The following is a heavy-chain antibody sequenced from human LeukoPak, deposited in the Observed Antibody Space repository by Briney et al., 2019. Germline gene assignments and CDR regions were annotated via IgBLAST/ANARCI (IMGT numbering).Heavy chain of an antibody. D-gene: IGHD6-19*01. Sequence: GGSLGLSCAASGFTFSSYWMNWVRQAPGKGLVWVSRIASDGSSTTYADSVKGRFTISRDNAKNSLYLQMNSLRAEDTALYYCAKADSIAVAGLVDYWGQGTLVTVSS. CDR1: GFTFSSYW. CDR3: AKADSIAVAGLVDY. V-gene: IGHV3-74*01. CDR2: IASDGSST. J-gene: IGHJ4*02.